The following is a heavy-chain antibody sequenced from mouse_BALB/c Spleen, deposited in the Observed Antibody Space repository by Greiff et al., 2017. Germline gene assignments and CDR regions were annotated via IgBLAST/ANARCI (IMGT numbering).Heavy chain of an antibody. CDR1: GFTFSDYY. D-gene: IGHD1-1*01. J-gene: IGHJ3*01. Sequence: EVQVVESGAGLVKPGGSLKLSCAASGFTFSDYYMYWVRQTPEKRLEWVATISDGGSYTYYPDSVKGRYTISRDNAKNNLYLQMSSLKSEDTAMYYCARAGMYYYGSQFAYWGQGTLVTVSA. CDR3: ARAGMYYYGSQFAY. CDR2: ISDGGSYT. V-gene: IGHV5-4*02.